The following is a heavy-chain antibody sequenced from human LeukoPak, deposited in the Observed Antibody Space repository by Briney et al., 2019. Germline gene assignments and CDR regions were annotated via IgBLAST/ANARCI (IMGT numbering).Heavy chain of an antibody. V-gene: IGHV1-18*01. CDR2: ISAYNGNT. CDR3: AREVTKLRYFDWLSDYYYYGMVV. CDR1: GYTFTSYG. J-gene: IGHJ6*02. Sequence: ASVKVSCKASGYTFTSYGISWVRQAPGQGLEWMGWISAYNGNTNYAQKLQGRVTMTTDTSTSTAYMELRSLRSDDTAVYYCAREVTKLRYFDWLSDYYYYGMVVWGQGTTVTVSS. D-gene: IGHD3-9*01.